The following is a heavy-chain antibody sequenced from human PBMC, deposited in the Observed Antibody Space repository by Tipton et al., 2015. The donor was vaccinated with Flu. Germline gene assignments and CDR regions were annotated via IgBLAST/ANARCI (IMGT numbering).Heavy chain of an antibody. J-gene: IGHJ1*01. D-gene: IGHD2-2*03. CDR2: TNQDGSEK. V-gene: IGHV3-7*01. CDR3: VRSSGLEIVGAAFD. CDR1: GFTFSSHW. Sequence: CAASGFTFSSHWMSWVRQAPGKGLEWAANTNQDGSEKSYVDSVKGRFIISRDNAKNSLYLQVNSLRAEDSAVYYCVRSSGLEIVGAAFDWGQGTLVTVSS.